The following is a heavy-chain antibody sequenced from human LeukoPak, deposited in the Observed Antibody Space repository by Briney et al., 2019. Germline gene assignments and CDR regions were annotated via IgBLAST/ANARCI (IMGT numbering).Heavy chain of an antibody. CDR2: INPSGGST. D-gene: IGHD4-17*01. V-gene: IGHV1-46*01. CDR1: GYTFTSYY. J-gene: IGHJ4*02. Sequence: GASVKVSCKASGYTFTSYYMHWVRQAPEQGLEWMGIINPSGGSTSYAQKFQGRVTMTRDTSTSTVYMELSSLRSEDTAVYYCARSDDYGDYLLPYFDYWGQGTLVTVSS. CDR3: ARSDDYGDYLLPYFDY.